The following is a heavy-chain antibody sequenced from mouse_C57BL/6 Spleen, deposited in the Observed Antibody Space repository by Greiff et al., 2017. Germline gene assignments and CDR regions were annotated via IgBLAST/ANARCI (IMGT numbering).Heavy chain of an antibody. CDR1: GYAFSSSW. V-gene: IGHV1-82*01. Sequence: QVQLQQSGPELVKPGASVKISCKASGYAFSSSWMNWVKQRPGKGLEWIGRIYPGDGDTNYNGKFKGKATLTADKSSSTAYMQLSSLTSEDSAVYFCARGLGRFDGWGQGTTLTVSS. CDR3: ARGLGRFDG. J-gene: IGHJ2*01. D-gene: IGHD3-3*01. CDR2: IYPGDGDT.